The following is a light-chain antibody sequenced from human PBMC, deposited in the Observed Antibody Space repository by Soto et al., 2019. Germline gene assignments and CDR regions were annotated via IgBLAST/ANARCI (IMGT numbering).Light chain of an antibody. CDR1: QSVSSN. CDR3: QQYASAPLT. Sequence: EIVMTQSPVTLSVSPGERATLSCRASQSVSSNLAWYQQKPGQAHRLLIFGASTRATGIPARFSGSGSGTDFTLTISRLEPEDFAVYYCQQYASAPLTFGGGTKVDIK. V-gene: IGKV3-15*01. J-gene: IGKJ4*01. CDR2: GAS.